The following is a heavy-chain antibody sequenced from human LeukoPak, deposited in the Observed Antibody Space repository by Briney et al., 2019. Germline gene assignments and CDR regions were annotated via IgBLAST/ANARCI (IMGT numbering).Heavy chain of an antibody. V-gene: IGHV3-23*01. D-gene: IGHD1-26*01. CDR2: ISGSGGST. CDR1: GFTFSSYA. J-gene: IGHJ4*02. Sequence: PGGSLRLSCAASGFTFSSYAMSWVRQAPGKGLEWVSTISGSGGSTYYADSVKGRFTISRDNSKNTLYLQMNSLRAEDTAVYYCAKTRSGSYYFDYWGQGTLVTVSS. CDR3: AKTRSGSYYFDY.